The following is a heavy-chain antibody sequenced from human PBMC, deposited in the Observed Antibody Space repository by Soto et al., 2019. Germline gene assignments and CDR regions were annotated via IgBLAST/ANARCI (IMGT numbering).Heavy chain of an antibody. V-gene: IGHV1-69*13. CDR3: VSRYYDSSGYPYYSGMDV. Sequence: SVKVSCKASGGTFSSYAISWVRQAPGQGLEWMGGIIPIFGTANYAQKFQGRVTITADESTSTAYMELSSLRSEDKAMYSCVSRYYDSSGYPYYSGMDVWGGGPTGTV. CDR1: GGTFSSYA. D-gene: IGHD3-22*01. CDR2: IIPIFGTA. J-gene: IGHJ6*02.